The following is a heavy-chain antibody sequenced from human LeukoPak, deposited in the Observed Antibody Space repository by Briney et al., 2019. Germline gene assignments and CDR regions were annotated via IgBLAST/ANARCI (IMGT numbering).Heavy chain of an antibody. Sequence: SQTLSLTCAISGASVSTNSASWTRLQQSPSRGLEWLSRTYYRSKWNNDYAVSMKSRITINPNTSKNQFSLQLNSVTPEDTAVYYCARLVGASWFDSWGQGTLVTVSS. CDR3: ARLVGASWFDS. V-gene: IGHV6-1*01. D-gene: IGHD1-26*01. J-gene: IGHJ5*01. CDR2: TYYRSKWNN. CDR1: GASVSTNSAS.